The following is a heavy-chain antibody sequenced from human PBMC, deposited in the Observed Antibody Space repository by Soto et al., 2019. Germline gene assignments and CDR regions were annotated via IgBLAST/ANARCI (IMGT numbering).Heavy chain of an antibody. V-gene: IGHV1-69*12. CDR1: GGTFSTYA. D-gene: IGHD5-18*01. J-gene: IGHJ4*02. CDR3: ASGIQLWLRRINNGYSG. Sequence: QVQLVQSGAEVKKPESSVQVSCKAPGGTFSTYAISWVRQAPGQGLEWMGGIIPMFGTANYVQRFQDRVTITEDESTNTVYMELSSLRSEDTAVYFCASGIQLWLRRINNGYSGWGQGTLVTVSS. CDR2: IIPMFGTA.